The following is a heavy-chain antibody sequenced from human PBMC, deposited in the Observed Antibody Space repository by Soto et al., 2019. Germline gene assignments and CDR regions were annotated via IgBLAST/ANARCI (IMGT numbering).Heavy chain of an antibody. J-gene: IGHJ6*03. V-gene: IGHV4-59*01. CDR3: ARDPSPIRFSPTGYMDV. CDR1: GGSISNFY. Sequence: SETLSLTCTVSGGSISNFYWNWIRQPPGKGLEWIGYRHYSGSTNYNPSLKSRVTISVDTSKNHFSLNLNSVTAADTAVYYCARDPSPIRFSPTGYMDVWGKGTTVTVSS. CDR2: RHYSGST. D-gene: IGHD3-3*01.